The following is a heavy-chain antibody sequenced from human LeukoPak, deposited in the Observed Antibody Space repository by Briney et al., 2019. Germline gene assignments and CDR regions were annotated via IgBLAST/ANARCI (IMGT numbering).Heavy chain of an antibody. V-gene: IGHV4-34*01. CDR2: INHSGST. CDR1: GGSFSGYY. CDR3: ARVGAAAGTSDY. J-gene: IGHJ4*02. D-gene: IGHD6-13*01. Sequence: SETLSLTCAVYGGSFSGYYWSWIRQPPGKGLEWIGEINHSGSTNYNPSLKSRVTISVDTSKNQFSLKLSSVTAADTAVYYCARVGAAAGTSDYWGREPWSPSPQ.